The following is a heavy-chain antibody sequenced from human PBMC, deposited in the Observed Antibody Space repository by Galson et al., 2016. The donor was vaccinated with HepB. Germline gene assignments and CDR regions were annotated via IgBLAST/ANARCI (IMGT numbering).Heavy chain of an antibody. Sequence: SVKVSCKASGGTFRSYAISWVRQAPGQGLEWMGGIIPTFDTTNYAQKFQGRLTITADKSTGTAYMELSSLGSEDTAVYYSATPVGTDWIDYYNSMDVWGKGTTVTVS. J-gene: IGHJ6*03. CDR3: ATPVGTDWIDYYNSMDV. CDR1: GGTFRSYA. CDR2: IIPTFDTT. D-gene: IGHD4-23*01. V-gene: IGHV1-69*06.